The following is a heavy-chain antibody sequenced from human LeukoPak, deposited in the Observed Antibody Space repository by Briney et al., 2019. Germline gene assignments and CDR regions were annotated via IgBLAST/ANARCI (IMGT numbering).Heavy chain of an antibody. CDR2: IYHSGST. D-gene: IGHD3-9*01. Sequence: ASETLSLTCTVSGDSISTFYWSWVRQPPGKALEWIGYIYHSGSTNYNPSLKSRVTISVDTSKNQFSLMLTSVTAADTAVYYCAGDGYYNPLDYWGQGTLVTVSS. CDR3: AGDGYYNPLDY. J-gene: IGHJ4*02. CDR1: GDSISTFY. V-gene: IGHV4-59*01.